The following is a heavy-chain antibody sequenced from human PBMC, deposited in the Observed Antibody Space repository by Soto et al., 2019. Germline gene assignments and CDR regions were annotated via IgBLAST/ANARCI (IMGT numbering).Heavy chain of an antibody. Sequence: GGSLRLSCAASGFTFRNYAMSWVRQAPGKGLEWVSGISVSGGSTYYADSVKGQFTISRDNSKNTLYLQMNSLRAEDTALYYCARGRFYGDTNLAAYDVWGQGTMVTVSS. V-gene: IGHV3-23*01. CDR3: ARGRFYGDTNLAAYDV. CDR1: GFTFRNYA. CDR2: ISVSGGST. J-gene: IGHJ3*01. D-gene: IGHD4-17*01.